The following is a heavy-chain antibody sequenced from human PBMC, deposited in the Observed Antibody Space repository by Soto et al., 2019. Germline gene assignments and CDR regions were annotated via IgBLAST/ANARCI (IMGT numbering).Heavy chain of an antibody. V-gene: IGHV3-7*01. CDR2: IKQDGSEK. CDR1: GFTFSSYW. D-gene: IGHD3-16*02. CDR3: ARDQYRYYYYMDV. J-gene: IGHJ6*03. Sequence: GGSLRLSCAASGFTFSSYWMSWVRQAPGKGLEWVANIKQDGSEKYYVDSVKGRFTISRDNAKNSLYLQMNSLRAEDTAVYYCARDQYRYYYYMDVWGKGTTVTVSS.